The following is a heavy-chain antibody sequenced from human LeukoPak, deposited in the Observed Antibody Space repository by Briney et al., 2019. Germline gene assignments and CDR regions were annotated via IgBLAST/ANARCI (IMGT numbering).Heavy chain of an antibody. V-gene: IGHV4-61*02. D-gene: IGHD3-10*01. Sequence: PSETLSLTCTVSGGSISSGSYYWSWIRQPAGKGLEWIGRIYTSGSTNYNPSLKSRVTISYTSKNQFSLKLSSVTAADTAVYYCARSDGYGLVGIWGQGTMVTVSS. CDR2: IYTSGST. J-gene: IGHJ3*02. CDR1: GGSISSGSYY. CDR3: ARSDGYGLVGI.